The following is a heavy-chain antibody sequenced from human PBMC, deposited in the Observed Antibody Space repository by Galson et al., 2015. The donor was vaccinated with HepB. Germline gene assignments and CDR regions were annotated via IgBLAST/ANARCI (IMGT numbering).Heavy chain of an antibody. J-gene: IGHJ4*02. D-gene: IGHD1-26*01. CDR1: GFTFSSYA. CDR3: ARDLLVGATTFDY. Sequence: SLRLSCAASGFTFSSYAMHWVRQAPGKGLEWVAVISYDGSNKYYADSVKGRFTISRDNSKNTLYLQMNSLRAEDTAVYYCARDLLVGATTFDYWGQGTLVTVSS. V-gene: IGHV3-30-3*01. CDR2: ISYDGSNK.